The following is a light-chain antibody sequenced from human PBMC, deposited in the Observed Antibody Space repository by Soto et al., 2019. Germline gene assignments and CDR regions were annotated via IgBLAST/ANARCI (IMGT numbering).Light chain of an antibody. Sequence: QSVLTQPPSASGTPGQRVTISCSGSNSNIGSNTVNWFQQLPGTAPKPLIYSDNQRPSGVPDRFSGSTSGTSASLAISGLQSEDEDDYYCSAWDDSMNGRVFGGGTKLTVL. CDR3: SAWDDSMNGRV. J-gene: IGLJ2*01. V-gene: IGLV1-44*01. CDR2: SDN. CDR1: NSNIGSNT.